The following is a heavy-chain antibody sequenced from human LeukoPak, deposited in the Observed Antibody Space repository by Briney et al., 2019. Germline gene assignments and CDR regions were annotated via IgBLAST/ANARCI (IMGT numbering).Heavy chain of an antibody. CDR3: AREGRSSTWGFGY. V-gene: IGHV6-1*01. CDR2: TYYRSKWSN. J-gene: IGHJ4*02. Sequence: SQTLSLTCAISGDSVSSNSATWSWIRQSPSRGLEWLGRTYYRSKWSNDYAPSVRSRITINPDTSKNQFSLQLNSVTPEDTAVYYCAREGRSSTWGFGYWGQGTLITVSS. CDR1: GDSVSSNSAT. D-gene: IGHD6-13*01.